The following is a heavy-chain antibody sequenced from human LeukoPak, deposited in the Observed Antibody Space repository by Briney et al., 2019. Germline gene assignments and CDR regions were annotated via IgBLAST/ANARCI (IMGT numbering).Heavy chain of an antibody. D-gene: IGHD3-22*01. V-gene: IGHV4-39*01. CDR1: GGSISSTGYC. J-gene: IGHJ3*01. CDR2: IYYSGST. CDR3: AKAGVRYFDSSGLYAFDF. Sequence: SETLSLTCAVSGGSISSTGYCWAWIRQPPGKGLEWIGAIYYSGSTYHNTSLKSRITMSVDTSRNQFSLKLSSVDAADTAVYYCAKAGVRYFDSSGLYAFDFWGQGTTVTVSS.